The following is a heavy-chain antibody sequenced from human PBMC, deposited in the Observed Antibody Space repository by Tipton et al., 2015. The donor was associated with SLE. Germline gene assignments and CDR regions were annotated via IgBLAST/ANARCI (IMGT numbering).Heavy chain of an antibody. CDR3: ARRYGDYDGFDY. CDR2: IYHSGTA. CDR1: GFSISSGYY. D-gene: IGHD4-17*01. V-gene: IGHV4-38-2*01. Sequence: TLSLTCAVSGFSISSGYYWGWIRQSPGKGLEWIGSIYHSGTANYNPSLKSRVTISIDTSKNQFSLKLSSVTAADTAVYYCARRYGDYDGFDYWGQGTLVTVSS. J-gene: IGHJ4*02.